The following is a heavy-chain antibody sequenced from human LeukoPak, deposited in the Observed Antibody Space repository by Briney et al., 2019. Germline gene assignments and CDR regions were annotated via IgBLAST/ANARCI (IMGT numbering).Heavy chain of an antibody. CDR3: ARLEITTVTTSDY. D-gene: IGHD4-17*01. J-gene: IGHJ4*02. V-gene: IGHV1-69*13. CDR2: IIPIFGTA. Sequence: SVKVSCKASGYTFTGYYMHWVRQAPGQGLEWMGGIIPIFGTANYAQKFQGRVTITADESTSTAYMELSSLRSEDTAVYYCARLEITTVTTSDYWGQGTLVTVSS. CDR1: GYTFTGYY.